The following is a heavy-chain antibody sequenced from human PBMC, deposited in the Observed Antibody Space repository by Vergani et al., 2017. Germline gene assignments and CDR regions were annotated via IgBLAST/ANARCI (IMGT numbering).Heavy chain of an antibody. D-gene: IGHD2-2*01. CDR1: GYTFTSYY. Sequence: QVQLVQSGAEVKKPGASVKVSCKASGYTFTSYYMHWVRPAPGQGLEWMGIINPSGGSTSYAQKFQGRVTMTRDTSTSTVYMELSSLRSEDTAVYYCARERDNADYYYYGMDVWGQGTTVTVSS. CDR2: INPSGGST. J-gene: IGHJ6*02. V-gene: IGHV1-46*03. CDR3: ARERDNADYYYYGMDV.